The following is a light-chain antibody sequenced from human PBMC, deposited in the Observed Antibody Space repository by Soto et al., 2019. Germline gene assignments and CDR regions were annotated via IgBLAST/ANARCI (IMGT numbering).Light chain of an antibody. CDR3: QKYNSAPLWA. Sequence: DIQMTQSPSSLSASVGDRVTITCRASQTISTYLNWYQQKPGKAPRLLIYDASSLLSGVPSRFSGSGSGTDFTLTIASLQSEDVATYYCQKYNSAPLWAFGQGTKVDIK. J-gene: IGKJ1*01. CDR2: DAS. V-gene: IGKV1-39*01. CDR1: QTISTY.